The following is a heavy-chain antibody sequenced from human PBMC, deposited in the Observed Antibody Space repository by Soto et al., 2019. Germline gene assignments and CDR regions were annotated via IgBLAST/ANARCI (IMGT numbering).Heavy chain of an antibody. J-gene: IGHJ4*02. CDR3: ARGPSGDKVDS. V-gene: IGHV4-30-4*01. CDR2: IYDGGRT. CDR1: GGSISTVDYW. D-gene: IGHD7-27*01. Sequence: QVQLQESGPGLVKPSQTLSLTCTVSGGSISTVDYWWSWIRQSPDMGLEWIGHIYDGGRTYNNPSLESXDTXSXVPSKSPLSLTLSSVSAADTAVYYCARGPSGDKVDSWGQGTLVTVSS.